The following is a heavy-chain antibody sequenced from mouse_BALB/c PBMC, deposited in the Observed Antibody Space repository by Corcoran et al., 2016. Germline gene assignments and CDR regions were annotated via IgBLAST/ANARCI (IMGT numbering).Heavy chain of an antibody. CDR1: GFNIKDTY. V-gene: IGHV14-3*02. J-gene: IGHJ1*01. CDR2: IDPANGNT. Sequence: EVQLQQSGAELVKPGASVKLSCTASGFNIKDTYMHGVKQRPEQGLEWIGRIDPANGNTKYDPKFQGKATITADTSSNTAYLQLSSLTSEDTAVYYCARWDWYNDVWGAGTTVTVSS. CDR3: ARWDWYNDV.